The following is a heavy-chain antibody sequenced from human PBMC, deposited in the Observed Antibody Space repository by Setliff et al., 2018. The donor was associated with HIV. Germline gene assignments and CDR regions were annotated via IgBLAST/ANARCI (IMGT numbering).Heavy chain of an antibody. D-gene: IGHD1-26*01. Sequence: TSETLSLTCTVSGDSVSNVGYYWGWIRQSPGKGLEWIGSIYYSGSTSYNPSLKSRVTISVHTSKNQFSLRLTSVTAADTAVYYCVRIWDIVGGPSDYWGLGTMVTVSS. J-gene: IGHJ4*02. V-gene: IGHV4-39*01. CDR1: GDSVSNVGYY. CDR2: IYYSGST. CDR3: VRIWDIVGGPSDY.